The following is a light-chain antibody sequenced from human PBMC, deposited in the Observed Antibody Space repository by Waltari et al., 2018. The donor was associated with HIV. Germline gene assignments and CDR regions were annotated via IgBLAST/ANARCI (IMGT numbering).Light chain of an antibody. J-gene: IGKJ4*01. V-gene: IGKV4-1*01. Sequence: DIVMTQSPDSLAVSLGERATINCKSSQSVLYSSNNKNYLAWYQQKPGQPPKLLIYWASTRESGVPDRFSGSGSGTDFALTISDLQAEDVAVYFCQQYYDKPLTFGRGTKVEI. CDR1: QSVLYSSNNKNY. CDR3: QQYYDKPLT. CDR2: WAS.